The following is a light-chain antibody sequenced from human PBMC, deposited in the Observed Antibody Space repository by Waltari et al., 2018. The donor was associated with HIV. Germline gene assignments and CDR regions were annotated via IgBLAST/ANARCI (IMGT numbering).Light chain of an antibody. CDR3: QSGGSSGSWV. J-gene: IGLJ3*02. CDR2: NDT. CDR1: ALANHY. V-gene: IGLV3-25*03. Sequence: SNELTQPPSVSVSPGQTARITCSGDALANHYTYWFQQKPGQAPVLVIYNDTERTAGIPERFSGSRSGTTVKLTISGVQAEDEADYYCQSGGSSGSWVFGGGTKLTVL.